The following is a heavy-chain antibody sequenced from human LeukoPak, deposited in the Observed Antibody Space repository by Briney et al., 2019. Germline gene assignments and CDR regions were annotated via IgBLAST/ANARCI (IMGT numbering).Heavy chain of an antibody. CDR3: ARPIYSSSSGGLGY. CDR1: GFTFSSYS. J-gene: IGHJ4*02. CDR2: ISSSSSYI. D-gene: IGHD6-6*01. Sequence: GGSLRLSCAASGFTFSSYSMNWVRQAPGKGLEWVSSISSSSSYIYYADSVKGRFTISRDNAKNSLYLQMSSLRAEDTAVYYCARPIYSSSSGGLGYWGQGTLVTVSS. V-gene: IGHV3-21*01.